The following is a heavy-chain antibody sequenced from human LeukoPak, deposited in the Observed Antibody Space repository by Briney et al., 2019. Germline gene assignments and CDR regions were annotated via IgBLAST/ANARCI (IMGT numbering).Heavy chain of an antibody. D-gene: IGHD3-10*01. Sequence: GGSLRLSCAASGFTFSSYAMTWVRQAPGKGLQWLSTISVSGENTYYADSVKGRFTISRDISKSTLYLQMNSLRDEDTALYYCAKYGSGTYYNGLHWGQGTLVTVSS. CDR2: ISVSGENT. J-gene: IGHJ4*02. CDR3: AKYGSGTYYNGLH. CDR1: GFTFSSYA. V-gene: IGHV3-23*01.